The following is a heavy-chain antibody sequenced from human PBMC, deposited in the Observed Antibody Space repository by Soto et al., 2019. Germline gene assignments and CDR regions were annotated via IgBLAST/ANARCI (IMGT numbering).Heavy chain of an antibody. Sequence: PGGSLRLSCTASGFTFGDYAMSWFRQAPGKGLEWVGFIRSKAYGGTTEYDASVKGRFTISRDDSKSIAYLQMNSLKTEDTAVYYCTRGGLTHRIQLWLGYWFDPWGQGTLVTVSS. CDR3: TRGGLTHRIQLWLGYWFDP. J-gene: IGHJ5*02. CDR1: GFTFGDYA. CDR2: IRSKAYGGTT. D-gene: IGHD5-18*01. V-gene: IGHV3-49*03.